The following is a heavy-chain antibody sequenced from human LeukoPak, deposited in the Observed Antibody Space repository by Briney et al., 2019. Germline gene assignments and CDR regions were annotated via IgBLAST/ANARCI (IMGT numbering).Heavy chain of an antibody. CDR1: GFTFSSYS. CDR2: ISSSSSTI. J-gene: IGHJ2*01. Sequence: GGSLRLSCVGSGFTFSSYSMNWVRQAPGKGLEWVSYISSSSSTIYYADSVKGRFTISRDNAKNSLYLQMDSLRDEDTAVYYCARSPHSYCSSTSCWSEHWYFDLWGRGTLVTVSS. V-gene: IGHV3-48*02. CDR3: ARSPHSYCSSTSCWSEHWYFDL. D-gene: IGHD2-2*01.